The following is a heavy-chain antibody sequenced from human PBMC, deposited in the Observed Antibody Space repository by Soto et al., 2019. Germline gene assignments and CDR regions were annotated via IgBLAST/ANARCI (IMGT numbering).Heavy chain of an antibody. D-gene: IGHD6-25*01. CDR3: ASGAAVHGFDI. CDR2: INAGNGNT. V-gene: IGHV1-3*01. J-gene: IGHJ3*02. Sequence: GASVKVSCKASGYTFTRNFMHWVRQAPGQRLEWMGWINAGNGNTKYSQKFQGRVTITRDTSATTAYMELSSLRSEDTAVYYCASGAAVHGFDIWGQGTMVTVSS. CDR1: GYTFTRNF.